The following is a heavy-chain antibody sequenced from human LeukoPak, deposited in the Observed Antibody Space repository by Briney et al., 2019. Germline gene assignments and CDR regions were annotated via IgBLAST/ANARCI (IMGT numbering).Heavy chain of an antibody. CDR3: AKETPLNYYDSSGPIDY. V-gene: IGHV3-9*01. Sequence: GGSLRLSCAASGFTFSSYAMSWVRQAPGKGLEWVSGISWNSGSIGYADSVKGRFTISRGNAKNSLYLQMNSLRAEDTALYYCAKETPLNYYDSSGPIDYWGQGTLVTVSS. CDR1: GFTFSSYA. CDR2: ISWNSGSI. D-gene: IGHD3-22*01. J-gene: IGHJ4*02.